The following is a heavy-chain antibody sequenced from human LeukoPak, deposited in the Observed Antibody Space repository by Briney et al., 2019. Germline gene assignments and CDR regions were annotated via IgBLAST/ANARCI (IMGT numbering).Heavy chain of an antibody. D-gene: IGHD2-21*01. CDR1: GFSVGTNS. CDR2: IYSGGST. Sequence: GRSLRLSCAASGFSVGTNSMSWVRQSPGKGLEWVSVIYSGGSTYYADSVNGRFTISRDNSRNTLFLQMNSLRAEDTALYYCASAREYCGSAECYEYFQHWGQGTLVTVSS. CDR3: ASAREYCGSAECYEYFQH. V-gene: IGHV3-53*01. J-gene: IGHJ1*01.